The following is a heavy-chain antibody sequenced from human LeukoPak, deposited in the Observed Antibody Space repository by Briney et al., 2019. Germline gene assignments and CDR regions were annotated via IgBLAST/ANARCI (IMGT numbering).Heavy chain of an antibody. CDR3: ATRAYSSGWHGNFDY. V-gene: IGHV5-51*01. CDR1: GYSFTSYW. J-gene: IGHJ4*02. CDR2: IYPGDSDT. D-gene: IGHD6-19*01. Sequence: GESLKISCKGSGYSFTSYWIGWVRQMPGKGLEWMGIIYPGDSDTRYSPSFQGQVTISADKSISTAYLQWSSLKASDTAMYYCATRAYSSGWHGNFDYWGQGTLVTVSS.